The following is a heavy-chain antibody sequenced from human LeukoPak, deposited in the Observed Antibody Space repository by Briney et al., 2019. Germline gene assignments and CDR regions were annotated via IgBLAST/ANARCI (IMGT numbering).Heavy chain of an antibody. CDR3: ARDRNYMDV. CDR1: GDSISSLSYY. J-gene: IGHJ6*03. V-gene: IGHV4-39*07. CDR2: MYYSGST. Sequence: SETLSLTCTVSGDSISSLSYYWGWIRQPPGKGLEWIGSMYYSGSTYYNPSLKSRVTISVDTSKNQFSLKLSSVTAADTAVYYCARDRNYMDVWGKGTTVTVSS.